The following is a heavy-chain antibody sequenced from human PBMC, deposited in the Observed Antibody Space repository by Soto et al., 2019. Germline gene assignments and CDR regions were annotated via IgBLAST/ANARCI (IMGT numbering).Heavy chain of an antibody. D-gene: IGHD5-18*01. CDR1: GFTFSNYA. J-gene: IGHJ4*02. V-gene: IGHV3-23*01. CDR3: AKDPFDSYGDWYFDY. Sequence: GGSLRLSCAASGFTFSNYAMSWVRQAPGKGLEWVSVISGSGGSTYYTDSVKGRFTISRDNSKNTVSLQMNSLRAEDTAVYYCAKDPFDSYGDWYFDYWGQGTQVTVSS. CDR2: ISGSGGST.